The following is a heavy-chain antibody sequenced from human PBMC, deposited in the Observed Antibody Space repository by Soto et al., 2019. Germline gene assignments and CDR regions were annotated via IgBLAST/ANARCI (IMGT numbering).Heavy chain of an antibody. CDR2: IYYSGST. Sequence: PSETLSLTCTVSGGSISSYYWSWIRQPPGKGLEWIGYIYYSGSTNYNPSLKSRVTISVDTSKNQFSLKLSSVTAADTAVYYCARDRVVATPTYYYYYMDVWGKGTTVTVSS. J-gene: IGHJ6*03. CDR3: ARDRVVATPTYYYYYMDV. V-gene: IGHV4-59*01. D-gene: IGHD5-12*01. CDR1: GGSISSYY.